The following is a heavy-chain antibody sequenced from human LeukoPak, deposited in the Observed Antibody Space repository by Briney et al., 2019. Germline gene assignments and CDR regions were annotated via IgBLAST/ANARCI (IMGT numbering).Heavy chain of an antibody. V-gene: IGHV1-18*01. CDR2: ISAYNGNT. CDR1: GYTFTSYG. Sequence: GASVKVSCKASGYTFTSYGISWVRQAPGQGLEWMGWISAYNGNTNYAQKFQGRVTMTRDTSISTAYMELSRLRSDDTAVYYCAREGTDSSGYYWDYWGQGTLVTVSS. CDR3: AREGTDSSGYYWDY. D-gene: IGHD3-22*01. J-gene: IGHJ4*02.